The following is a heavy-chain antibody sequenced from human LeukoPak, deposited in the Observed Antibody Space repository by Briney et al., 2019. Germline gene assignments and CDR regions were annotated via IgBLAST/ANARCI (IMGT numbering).Heavy chain of an antibody. V-gene: IGHV4-39*01. J-gene: IGHJ6*03. CDR3: ARTSNFYYYYMDV. Sequence: SETLSLTCTVSGASITTSSYYWGWIRQPPGKGLEWIGSIYYSGNTNYNPSLRSRVTISEDTSKNQFSLKLTSVTAADTAVYYCARTSNFYYYYMDVWGKGTTVTISS. D-gene: IGHD1-7*01. CDR1: GASITTSSYY. CDR2: IYYSGNT.